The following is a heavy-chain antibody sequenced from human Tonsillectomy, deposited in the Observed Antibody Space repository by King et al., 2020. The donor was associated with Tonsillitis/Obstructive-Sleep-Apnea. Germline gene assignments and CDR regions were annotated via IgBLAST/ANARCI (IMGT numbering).Heavy chain of an antibody. D-gene: IGHD1-26*01. CDR3: ARGRFSGTYAGERYYSYLDV. Sequence: VQLVESGAEVQKPGASVRVSCKASGYSFTSDDIIWVRKTTGQGFEWMGWMNPTSGNTAYAHKFQGRVTMTRNISISTAYMELNSLRSEDTAVFYCARGRFSGTYAGERYYSYLDVWGNGTTVTVSS. J-gene: IGHJ6*03. CDR1: GYSFTSDD. V-gene: IGHV1-8*01. CDR2: MNPTSGNT.